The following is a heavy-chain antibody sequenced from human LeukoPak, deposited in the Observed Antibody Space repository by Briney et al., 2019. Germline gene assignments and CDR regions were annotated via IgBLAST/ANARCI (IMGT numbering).Heavy chain of an antibody. D-gene: IGHD3-10*01. CDR1: GGSISSYY. CDR2: IYYSGST. V-gene: IGHV4-59*01. Sequence: SETLSLTCTVSGGSISSYYWSWIRQPPGKGLEWIGYIYYSGSTNYNPSLKSRVTISVDTSKNQFSLKLSSVTAADTAVYYCAREYGSGSYYNGASSRYFDLWGRGTLVTVSS. J-gene: IGHJ2*01. CDR3: AREYGSGSYYNGASSRYFDL.